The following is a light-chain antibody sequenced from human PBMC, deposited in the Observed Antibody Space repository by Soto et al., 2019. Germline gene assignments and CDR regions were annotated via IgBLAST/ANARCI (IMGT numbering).Light chain of an antibody. CDR2: EVS. CDR1: SSDVGDCNC. V-gene: IGLV2-14*01. CDR3: SSYTSSSTWM. J-gene: IGLJ3*02. Sequence: QSVLTQPASVSGSPGQSITISCTGTSSDVGDCNCVSWYQQHPGKAPKLMIYEVSNRPSGVSNRFSGSKSGNTASLTISGLQAEGEADYYCSSYTSSSTWMFGGGTKLTVL.